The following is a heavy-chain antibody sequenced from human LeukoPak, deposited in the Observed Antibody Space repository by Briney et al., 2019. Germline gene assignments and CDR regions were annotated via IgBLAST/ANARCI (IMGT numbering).Heavy chain of an antibody. CDR2: INPNSGGT. D-gene: IGHD6-13*01. J-gene: IGHJ5*02. V-gene: IGHV1-2*02. Sequence: ASVKVSCKASGYTFTGYYMHWVRQAPGQGLEWMGWINPNSGGTNYAQKFQGSVTMTRDTSISTAYMELSRLRSDDTAVYYCARDLQIAAAATGNKYENWFDPWGQGTLVTVSS. CDR3: ARDLQIAAAATGNKYENWFDP. CDR1: GYTFTGYY.